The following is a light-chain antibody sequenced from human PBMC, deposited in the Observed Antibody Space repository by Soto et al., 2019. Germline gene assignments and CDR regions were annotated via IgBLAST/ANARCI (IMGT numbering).Light chain of an antibody. Sequence: QSVLTQPPSVSGAPGQRVTISCTGSSSNIGAGYDVHWYQQLPGTAPKLLIYGNSNRPSGVPDRFSGSKSGTSASLAITGLQAEDEADYYCAAYTGNLNGPVFGGGTQLTVL. V-gene: IGLV1-40*01. CDR1: SSNIGAGYD. CDR3: AAYTGNLNGPV. CDR2: GNS. J-gene: IGLJ7*01.